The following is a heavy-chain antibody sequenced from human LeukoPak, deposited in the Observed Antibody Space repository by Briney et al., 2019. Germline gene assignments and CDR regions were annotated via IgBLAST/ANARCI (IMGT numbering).Heavy chain of an antibody. J-gene: IGHJ4*02. CDR3: ARDRGTTYFDY. V-gene: IGHV3-74*01. Sequence: QPGGSLRLSCAASGFTISGYWMHWVRQAPGKGLVWLSRISTDGSSTNYADSVKGRFTISRDNAKNTLYLQMDSLRAEDTAVYYCARDRGTTYFDYWAQGTPVTVSS. CDR1: GFTISGYW. CDR2: ISTDGSST. D-gene: IGHD2/OR15-2a*01.